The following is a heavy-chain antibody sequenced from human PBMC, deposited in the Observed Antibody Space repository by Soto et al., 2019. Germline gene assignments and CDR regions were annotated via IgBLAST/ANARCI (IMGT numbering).Heavy chain of an antibody. CDR1: GGSISTRGYS. Sequence: TLSPTGTVSGGSISTRGYSLSWIRQHPGKGLEWIGYIYYSGSTYYNPALKSRVTISVETSKYQFSLKLSSVTAADKAVYYCAGGPLAYSPAGNNWFDAWGQGTLVTVSS. CDR3: AGGPLAYSPAGNNWFDA. J-gene: IGHJ5*02. CDR2: IYYSGST. V-gene: IGHV4-31*03. D-gene: IGHD2-2*01.